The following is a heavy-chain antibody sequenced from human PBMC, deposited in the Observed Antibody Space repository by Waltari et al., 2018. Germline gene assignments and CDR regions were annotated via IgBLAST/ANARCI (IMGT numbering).Heavy chain of an antibody. D-gene: IGHD3-22*01. Sequence: EVQLVESGGGLVQPGGSLRLSCAAAGFTLSSYWMRWVRQAPGKGLEWVANIKKDGSEEYYVDSVRGRFTISRDNAKNSLYLQMNSLRPEDTAVYYCARDQWFAFDIWGQGTMVTVSS. CDR2: IKKDGSEE. CDR3: ARDQWFAFDI. J-gene: IGHJ3*02. V-gene: IGHV3-7*01. CDR1: GFTLSSYW.